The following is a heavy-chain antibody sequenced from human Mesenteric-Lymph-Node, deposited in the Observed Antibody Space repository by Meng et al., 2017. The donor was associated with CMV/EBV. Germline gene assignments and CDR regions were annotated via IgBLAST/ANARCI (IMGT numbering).Heavy chain of an antibody. Sequence: GGSLRLSCAASGFTFSYAWMSWVRQAPGKGLEWVSRIKTKTDGETIDYAAPAKGRFTISRDDSKNTLYLQMNSLKTEDTAVYYCTTLPKPPPWGQGTLVTVSS. J-gene: IGHJ5*02. CDR1: GFTFSYAW. V-gene: IGHV3-15*01. CDR2: IKTKTDGETI. CDR3: TTLPKPPP.